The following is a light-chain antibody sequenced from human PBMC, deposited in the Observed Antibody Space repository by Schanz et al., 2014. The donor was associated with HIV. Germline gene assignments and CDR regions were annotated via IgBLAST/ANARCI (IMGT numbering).Light chain of an antibody. CDR3: SSYAGSNNFRDVV. CDR1: SSDVGGHDR. Sequence: QSALTQPPSASGSPGQSVTISCTGTSSDVGGHDRVSWYQQYPGKAPKLLIYEVDKRPSGVPDRFSGSKSGNTASLTVSGLQAEDEADYHCSSYAGSNNFRDVVFGGGTKLTVL. V-gene: IGLV2-8*01. J-gene: IGLJ2*01. CDR2: EVD.